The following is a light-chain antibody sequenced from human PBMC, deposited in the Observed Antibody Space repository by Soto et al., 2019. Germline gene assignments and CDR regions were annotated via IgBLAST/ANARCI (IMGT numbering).Light chain of an antibody. CDR1: SSDIGSYSY. Sequence: QSALAQPASLSGSPGQSITISCTGASSDIGSYSYVSWYQQHPGKAPKLMIFDVSYRPSGISDRFSGSKSGNTASLTISGFQPEDEADYYCSSYGASSTLFGGGTKLTVL. V-gene: IGLV2-14*03. CDR2: DVS. J-gene: IGLJ3*02. CDR3: SSYGASSTL.